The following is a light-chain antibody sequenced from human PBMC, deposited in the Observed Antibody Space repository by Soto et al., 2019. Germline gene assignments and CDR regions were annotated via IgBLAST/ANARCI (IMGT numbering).Light chain of an antibody. CDR3: QQYGSSPWT. CDR2: DAS. Sequence: EIVLTQSPATLSLSPGERATLSCRASRSVSSYLAWYQQKPGQTPRLLIHDASNRATGIPVRFSGSGSGTDFTLTVSRLEPEDFAVYYCQQYGSSPWTFGQGTKV. V-gene: IGKV3-20*01. J-gene: IGKJ1*01. CDR1: RSVSSY.